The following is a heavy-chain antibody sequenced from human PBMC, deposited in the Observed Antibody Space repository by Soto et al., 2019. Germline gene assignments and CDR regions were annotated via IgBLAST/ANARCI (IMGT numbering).Heavy chain of an antibody. CDR2: LYSTSST. V-gene: IGHV4-4*07. CDR1: GGSVTSYY. D-gene: IGHD4-17*01. CDR3: ARAIDDYYFDS. Sequence: SETLSLTCTVSGGSVTSYYWSWIRQPAGKGLEWIGHLYSTSSTNYNPSLKSRVTMSVDTSKNQFSLRVSSVTAADTAVYYCARAIDDYYFDSWGQGTLVTVSA. J-gene: IGHJ4*02.